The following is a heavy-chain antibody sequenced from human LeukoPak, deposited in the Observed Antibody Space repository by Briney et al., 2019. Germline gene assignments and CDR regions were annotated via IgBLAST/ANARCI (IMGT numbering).Heavy chain of an antibody. CDR2: FDPEDGET. CDR3: ATEATNYWYFDL. V-gene: IGHV1-24*01. J-gene: IGHJ2*01. Sequence: VASVKVSCKVSGYTLTELSMHWVRQAPGKGPEWMGGFDPEDGETIYAQKFQGRVTMTEDTSTDTAYMELSSLRSEDTAVYYCATEATNYWYFDLWGRGTLVTVSS. CDR1: GYTLTELS.